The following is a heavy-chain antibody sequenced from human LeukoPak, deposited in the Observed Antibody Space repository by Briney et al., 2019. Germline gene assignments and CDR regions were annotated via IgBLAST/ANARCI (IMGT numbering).Heavy chain of an antibody. CDR1: DDSISSSSYY. Sequence: SETLSLTCTVSDDSISSSSYYWGWIRQPPGKGLEWIGTIYYNGNTYYYNPSLKSRVSISVDKSKNQFSLKLNSVNAADTAVYYCARFSTNYNFFTGTYVVHWYFDVWGRGTLVTVSS. D-gene: IGHD3-9*01. V-gene: IGHV4-39*07. CDR2: IYYNGNTY. J-gene: IGHJ2*01. CDR3: ARFSTNYNFFTGTYVVHWYFDV.